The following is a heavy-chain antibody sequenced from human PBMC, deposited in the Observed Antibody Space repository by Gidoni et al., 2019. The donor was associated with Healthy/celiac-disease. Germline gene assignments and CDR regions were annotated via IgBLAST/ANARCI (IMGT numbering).Heavy chain of an antibody. J-gene: IGHJ5*02. CDR2: INPNSGGT. V-gene: IGHV1-2*02. CDR3: ARVGSGSYYNVLTWFDP. CDR1: GYTFTGYY. D-gene: IGHD3-10*01. Sequence: QVQLVQSGAAVKKPGASVKVSCKASGYTFTGYYMHWVRQAPGQGLEWMGWINPNSGGTNYAQKFQGRVTMTRDTSISTAYMELSRLRSDDTAVYYCARVGSGSYYNVLTWFDPWGQGTLVTVSS.